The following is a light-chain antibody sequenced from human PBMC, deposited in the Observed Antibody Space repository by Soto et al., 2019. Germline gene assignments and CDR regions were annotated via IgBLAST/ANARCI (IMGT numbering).Light chain of an antibody. CDR3: AAWDDSRQGV. Sequence: SVLTQPPSSSGTPWQRVTISCSGSSSNIGSNAVSWYRQLPGTAPKLLIYSNNQRPSGVPDRFSGSKSGTSASLAISGPQSEDEADYFCAAWDDSRQGVFGTGTKVTVL. V-gene: IGLV1-44*01. CDR1: SSNIGSNA. CDR2: SNN. J-gene: IGLJ1*01.